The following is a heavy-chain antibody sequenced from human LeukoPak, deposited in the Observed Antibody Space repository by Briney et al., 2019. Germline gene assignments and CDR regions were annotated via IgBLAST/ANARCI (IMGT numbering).Heavy chain of an antibody. Sequence: PGGSLRLSCAASGFTFTNHWMSWVRQAPGKGLEWVANIKEDGSEKYYVDSVKGRFTVSRDNVKNSLFLQMNSLRVDDTAVYYCAKSGSSVFWSWGQGTLVTLSS. CDR1: GFTFTNHW. CDR3: AKSGSSVFWS. CDR2: IKEDGSEK. V-gene: IGHV3-7*03. D-gene: IGHD3-3*02. J-gene: IGHJ5*02.